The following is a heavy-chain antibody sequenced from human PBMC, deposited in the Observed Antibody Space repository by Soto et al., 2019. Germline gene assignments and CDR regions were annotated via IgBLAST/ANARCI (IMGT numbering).Heavy chain of an antibody. J-gene: IGHJ4*02. V-gene: IGHV3-64D*06. D-gene: IGHD2-21*02. CDR3: AKLRVTSFDY. CDR1: GFTFTNYA. CDR2: ISSTGGST. Sequence: GGSLRLSCSASGFTFTNYAIHWIRQAPGKGLEYVSAISSTGGSTYHADSVKGRFTISRDNSKNTVYLQMNSLRAEDTAVYYCAKLRVTSFDYWGQGTLVTVSS.